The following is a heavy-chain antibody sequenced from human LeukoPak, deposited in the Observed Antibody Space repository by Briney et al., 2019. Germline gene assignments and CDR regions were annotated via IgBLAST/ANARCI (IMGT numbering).Heavy chain of an antibody. CDR1: GFTFDDYG. CDR3: ASSRNSSSWYYYYMDV. D-gene: IGHD6-13*01. Sequence: GGSLRLSCAASGFTFDDYGMSWVRQAPGKGLEWVSGINWNGGSTGYADSVKGRFTISRDNAKNSLYLQMNSLRAEDTALYYCASSRNSSSWYYYYMDVWGKGTTVTASS. CDR2: INWNGGST. V-gene: IGHV3-20*04. J-gene: IGHJ6*03.